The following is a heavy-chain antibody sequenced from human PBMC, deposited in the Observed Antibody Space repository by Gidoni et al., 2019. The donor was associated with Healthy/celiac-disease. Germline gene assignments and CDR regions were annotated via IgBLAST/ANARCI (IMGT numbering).Heavy chain of an antibody. D-gene: IGHD2-2*01. V-gene: IGHV4-39*01. CDR2: IYYSGRT. J-gene: IGHJ5*02. CDR1: GGSIISSSYY. Sequence: QLQLRASGPGLVTPSETLSLTYTVSGGSIISSSYYWGWIRHPPGKGLEWVGSIYYSGRTYYNPSLRSRVTISGDTSKNQFSLKLSSVTDADTAVYYCARGVVPGSGCWFDPWGQGTLVTVSS. CDR3: ARGVVPGSGCWFDP.